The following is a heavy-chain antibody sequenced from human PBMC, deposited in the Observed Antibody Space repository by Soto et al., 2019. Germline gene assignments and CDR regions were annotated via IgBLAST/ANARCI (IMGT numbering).Heavy chain of an antibody. CDR1: GFSFNSSS. V-gene: IGHV3-21*01. CDR2: ISSSSVYT. J-gene: IGHJ4*02. D-gene: IGHD3-3*01. Sequence: EVHLVESGGGLVKPGGSLRLFCAASGFSFNSSSMNWVRQAPGKGLEWVASISSSSVYTYYVDSVRGRFTISRDNAKNSLFLQMNSLRVEDTAVYYCARAARVWGGPLDWGQGAVVTVSS. CDR3: ARAARVWGGPLD.